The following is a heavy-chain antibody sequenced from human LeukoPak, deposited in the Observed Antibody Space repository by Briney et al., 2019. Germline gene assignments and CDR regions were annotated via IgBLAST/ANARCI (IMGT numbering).Heavy chain of an antibody. Sequence: GSLRLSCSASGFTFSSYSMNWVRPAPGKVLEWVAAISTTSGNIYYADSVKGRFTISRDNAKNSLYLQMNSLRVEDTALYYCARRAPSHDFDDWGQGTLVTVSS. J-gene: IGHJ4*02. V-gene: IGHV3-21*01. CDR1: GFTFSSYS. CDR3: ARRAPSHDFDD. CDR2: ISTTSGNI.